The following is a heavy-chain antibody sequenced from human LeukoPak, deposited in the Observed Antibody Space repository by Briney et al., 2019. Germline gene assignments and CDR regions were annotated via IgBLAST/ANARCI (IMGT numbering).Heavy chain of an antibody. J-gene: IGHJ4*02. CDR1: GFTLSRYW. V-gene: IGHV3-7*01. CDR2: MKQDGSEK. Sequence: GGSLRLSCAASGFTLSRYWMSWVRQAPGKGLEWVANMKQDGSEKNYVDSVKGRFTISRDDAENSLHLQMNSLRAEDTAVYYCARDFNYYDSSVNYFDYWGQGTLVTVSS. D-gene: IGHD3-22*01. CDR3: ARDFNYYDSSVNYFDY.